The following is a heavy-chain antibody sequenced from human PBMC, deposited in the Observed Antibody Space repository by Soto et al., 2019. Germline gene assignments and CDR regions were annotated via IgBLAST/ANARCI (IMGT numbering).Heavy chain of an antibody. V-gene: IGHV2-5*02. J-gene: IGHJ4*02. Sequence: QITLKESGPTLVKPTQTLTLTCTFSGFSLSTSGVGVGWIRQPPGKALEWLALIYWDDDKRYSPSLKSRLTTXQXTXXNQVVLTTTNMDPVDTATYYCAHRRPGYPSTDFDYWGQGTLVTVSS. D-gene: IGHD2-2*01. CDR1: GFSLSTSGVG. CDR2: IYWDDDK. CDR3: AHRRPGYPSTDFDY.